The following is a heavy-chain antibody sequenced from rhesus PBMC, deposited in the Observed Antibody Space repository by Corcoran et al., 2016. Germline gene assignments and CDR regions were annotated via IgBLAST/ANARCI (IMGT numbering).Heavy chain of an antibody. Sequence: QLQLQESGPGLVKPSETLSLTCAVSGGSISGYDWNWIRQPPGKGLEWIGSIDGNIVATNYNPSLKSRVTISKDTSKNQFSLNLRSVTAADTAVYYCAMRRASLDVWGRGILVTVSS. CDR3: AMRRASLDV. CDR1: GGSISGYD. CDR2: IDGNIVAT. J-gene: IGHJ5-2*02. V-gene: IGHV4-81*01.